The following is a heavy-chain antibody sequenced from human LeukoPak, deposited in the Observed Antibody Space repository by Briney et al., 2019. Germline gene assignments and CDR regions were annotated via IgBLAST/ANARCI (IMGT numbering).Heavy chain of an antibody. D-gene: IGHD3-10*01. CDR2: IRYDGSNK. J-gene: IGHJ4*02. V-gene: IGHV3-30*02. CDR1: GFTFSSFG. Sequence: PGGSLRLSCTASGFTFSSFGMHWVRQAPGKGLEWVAYIRYDGSNKYYADSVKGRFTISRDNSKNTLFLQMNSLRAEDTAVYYCAKDKVTMLREVDDYWGQGTLVIVSS. CDR3: AKDKVTMLREVDDY.